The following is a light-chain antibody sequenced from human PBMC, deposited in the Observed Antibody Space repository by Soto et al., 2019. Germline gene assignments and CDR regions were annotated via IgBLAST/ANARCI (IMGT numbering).Light chain of an antibody. J-gene: IGKJ1*01. V-gene: IGKV3-15*01. CDR1: QSVRTK. CDR2: GAS. Sequence: EMVMTQSPATLSVSLGERATLSCRASQSVRTKLVWYQQKPGQVPRLLIYGASTRATGIPARFSGSGYGTEFILTISNLQSEDFAVYYCQQHDQGWTFGQGTKVEIK. CDR3: QQHDQGWT.